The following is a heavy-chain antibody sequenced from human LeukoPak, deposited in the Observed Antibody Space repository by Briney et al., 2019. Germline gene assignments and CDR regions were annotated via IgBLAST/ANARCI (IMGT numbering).Heavy chain of an antibody. V-gene: IGHV4-34*01. CDR3: ARVGISTSHHRRYYCYMDV. Sequence: SETLFLTCAVCGGSFSGYYWSWIRQPPGKGLEWIGEINHSGSTNYNPSLKSRVTISVDTSKNQFSLKLSSVTAADTAVYYCARVGISTSHHRRYYCYMDVWGKGTTVTVSS. CDR2: INHSGST. D-gene: IGHD2-2*01. J-gene: IGHJ6*03. CDR1: GGSFSGYY.